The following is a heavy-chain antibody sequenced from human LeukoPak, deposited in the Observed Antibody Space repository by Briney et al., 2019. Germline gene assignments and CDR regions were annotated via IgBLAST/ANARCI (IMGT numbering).Heavy chain of an antibody. CDR2: INHSGST. CDR1: GGSFSGYY. J-gene: IGHJ4*02. V-gene: IGHV4-34*01. D-gene: IGHD1-26*01. Sequence: SETLSLTCAVYGGSFSGYYWSWIRQPPGKGPEWIGEINHSGSTNYNPSLKSRVTISVDTSKNQFSLKLSSVTAADTAVYYCARGARANSRRPLDYWGQGTLVTVSS. CDR3: ARGARANSRRPLDY.